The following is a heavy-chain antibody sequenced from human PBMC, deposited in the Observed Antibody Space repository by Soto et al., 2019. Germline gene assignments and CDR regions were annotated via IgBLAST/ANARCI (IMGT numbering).Heavy chain of an antibody. J-gene: IGHJ5*02. Sequence: ASVKVSCKASGYTFTGYYMHWVRQAPGQGLEWMGWINPNSGGTNYAQKFQGWVTMTRDTSISTAYMELSRLRSDDTAVYYCATLGLGYCISTSCYTSVWFDPWGQGTLVTVSS. V-gene: IGHV1-2*04. CDR1: GYTFTGYY. CDR2: INPNSGGT. CDR3: ATLGLGYCISTSCYTSVWFDP. D-gene: IGHD2-2*02.